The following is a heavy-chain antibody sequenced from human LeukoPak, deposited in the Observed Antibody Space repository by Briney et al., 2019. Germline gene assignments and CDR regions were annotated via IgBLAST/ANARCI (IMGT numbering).Heavy chain of an antibody. CDR3: AREGQGGGSFDY. J-gene: IGHJ4*02. CDR2: IWYDGSNK. Sequence: PGGSLRLSCAASGFTFSSYGMHWVRQAPGKGLEWVAVIWYDGSNKYYADSVKGRFTISRDNSKNTLYLQMNSLRAEDTAVYYCAREGQGGGSFDYWGRGTLVTVSS. V-gene: IGHV3-33*01. CDR1: GFTFSSYG. D-gene: IGHD2-15*01.